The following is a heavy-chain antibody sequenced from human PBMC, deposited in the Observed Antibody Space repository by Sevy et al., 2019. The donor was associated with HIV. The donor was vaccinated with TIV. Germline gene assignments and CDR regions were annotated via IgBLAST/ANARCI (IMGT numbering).Heavy chain of an antibody. CDR2: IWYDGRNK. Sequence: GGSLRLSCVASGFTFGTYGMDLVRQAPGKGLEWVAVIWYDGRNKYYGDSVKGRLTISRDNSKNTLYLQMNSLRAEDTAVYYCARGSLYSSGWSESLDYWGQGTLVTVSS. V-gene: IGHV3-33*01. J-gene: IGHJ4*02. CDR1: GFTFGTYG. D-gene: IGHD6-19*01. CDR3: ARGSLYSSGWSESLDY.